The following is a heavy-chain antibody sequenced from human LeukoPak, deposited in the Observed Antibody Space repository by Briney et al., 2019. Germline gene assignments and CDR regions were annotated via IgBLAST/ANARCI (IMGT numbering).Heavy chain of an antibody. Sequence: GRSLRLSCAASGFTFSSYAMHWVRQAPGKGLEWVAVISYDGSNKYYADSVKGRFTISRDNSKNTLYLQMNSLRAEDTAVYYCARYSSGWSFDYWGQGTLVTVSS. CDR2: ISYDGSNK. CDR1: GFTFSSYA. J-gene: IGHJ4*02. V-gene: IGHV3-30-3*01. D-gene: IGHD6-19*01. CDR3: ARYSSGWSFDY.